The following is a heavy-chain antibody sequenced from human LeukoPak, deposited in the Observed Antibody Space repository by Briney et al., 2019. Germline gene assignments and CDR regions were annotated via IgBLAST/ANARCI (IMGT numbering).Heavy chain of an antibody. CDR3: ATNRVGTYDPPFDI. CDR2: IYNSGST. D-gene: IGHD1-26*01. Sequence: SQTLSLTCIVSGGSISRGSYYWSWIRQPAGKGLVWMGRIYNSGSTNYNPSLKSRVTISIDTSKNQFSLELSSVTATDTAVYFCATNRVGTYDPPFDIWGQGTMVSVSS. J-gene: IGHJ3*02. V-gene: IGHV4-61*02. CDR1: GGSISRGSYY.